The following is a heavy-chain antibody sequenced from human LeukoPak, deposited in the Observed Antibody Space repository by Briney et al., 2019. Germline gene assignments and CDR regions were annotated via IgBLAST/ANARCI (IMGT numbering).Heavy chain of an antibody. J-gene: IGHJ4*02. V-gene: IGHV3-21*04. CDR2: ISSSSSYI. CDR3: AREPLMGYSSSWYSFDY. Sequence: PGGSLRLSCAASGFTFSSYSMNWVRQAPGKGLEWVSSISSSSSYIYYADSVKGRFTISRDNSKNTLYLQMNSLRPEDTAVYYCAREPLMGYSSSWYSFDYWGQGTLVTVSS. CDR1: GFTFSSYS. D-gene: IGHD6-13*01.